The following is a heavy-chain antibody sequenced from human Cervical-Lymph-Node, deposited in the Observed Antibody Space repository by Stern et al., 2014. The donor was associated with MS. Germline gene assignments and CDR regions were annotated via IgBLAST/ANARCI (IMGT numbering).Heavy chain of an antibody. D-gene: IGHD5-24*01. V-gene: IGHV1-2*06. Sequence: VQLVQSGAEVRKPGASVKVSCKASGYTFIDYYIHWVRQAPGQGLEWMGRIVPHTGGTIYAQKFQDRVTITRDTSINTAYMEVSSLRSDDTAVYFCARGGGYIFPGDWFDPWGQGTLVTVSS. J-gene: IGHJ5*02. CDR1: GYTFIDYY. CDR2: IVPHTGGT. CDR3: ARGGGYIFPGDWFDP.